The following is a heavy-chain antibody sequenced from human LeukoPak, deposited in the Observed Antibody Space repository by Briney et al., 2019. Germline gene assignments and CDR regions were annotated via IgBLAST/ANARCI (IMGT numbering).Heavy chain of an antibody. CDR3: TREGRVGVPFDY. J-gene: IGHJ4*02. Sequence: ASLKVSCKTSGYTFTDSYMHWVRQAPGQGLEWIGWINPNAGDTTYAQGFHGRVTMTRDTSISAVYMELNSLKLDDTAVYYCTREGRVGVPFDYWGQGTLVTVSS. CDR1: GYTFTDSY. CDR2: INPNAGDT. D-gene: IGHD2-15*01. V-gene: IGHV1-2*02.